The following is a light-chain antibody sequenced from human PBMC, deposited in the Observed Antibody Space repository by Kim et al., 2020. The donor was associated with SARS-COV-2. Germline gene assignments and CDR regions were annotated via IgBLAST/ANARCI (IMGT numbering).Light chain of an antibody. J-gene: IGLJ2*01. Sequence: VSPGQTASITCSGDKLGDKYACWYQQKPGQSPVMVIYQDSKRPAGIPERFSGSNSGNTATLTISGTQAMDEADYYCQAWDSSTVVFGGGTQLTVL. CDR1: KLGDKY. CDR2: QDS. V-gene: IGLV3-1*01. CDR3: QAWDSSTVV.